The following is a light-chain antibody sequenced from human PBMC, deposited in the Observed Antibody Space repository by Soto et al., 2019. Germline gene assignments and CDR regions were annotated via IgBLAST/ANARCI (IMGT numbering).Light chain of an antibody. V-gene: IGKV3-15*01. J-gene: IGKJ1*01. CDR3: QQYNNRPPT. CDR1: QSVSSN. Sequence: ERVMTQSPATLSVSPGERATLSCKASQSVSSNLAWYQHKPGQAPRLLINGASTRATGIPARFSGSGSGTEFTLSISSLQSEDFAVYYCQQYNNRPPTFGQGTKVEIK. CDR2: GAS.